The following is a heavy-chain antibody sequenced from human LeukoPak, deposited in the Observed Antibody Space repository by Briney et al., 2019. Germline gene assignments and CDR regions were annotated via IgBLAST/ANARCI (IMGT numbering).Heavy chain of an antibody. CDR3: ARHGSGSYFPPPFDY. Sequence: SETLSLTCTVSGSSISSSSYYWGWIRQPPGKGLEWIGSIYYSGSTYYNPSLKSRVTISVDTSKNQFSLKLSSVTAADTAVYYCARHGSGSYFPPPFDYWGQGTLVTVSS. D-gene: IGHD3-10*01. CDR1: GSSISSSSYY. CDR2: IYYSGST. V-gene: IGHV4-39*01. J-gene: IGHJ4*02.